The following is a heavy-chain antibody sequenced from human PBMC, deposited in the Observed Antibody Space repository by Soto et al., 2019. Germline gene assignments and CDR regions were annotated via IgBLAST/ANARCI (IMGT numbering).Heavy chain of an antibody. J-gene: IGHJ5*02. V-gene: IGHV4-39*01. CDR1: GGSISSSNYY. CDR2: IEYRGNT. D-gene: IGHD5-18*01. CDR3: ARQEYTYGSLGS. Sequence: QVHLQESGPGLVKPSETLSLTCTVSGGSISSSNYYWGWIRQSPGKGLEWIGSIEYRGNTYYNPSLKSRVTISVDTSKNQFSLKLSSVTAADTAVYYCARQEYTYGSLGSWGQGTLVTVSS.